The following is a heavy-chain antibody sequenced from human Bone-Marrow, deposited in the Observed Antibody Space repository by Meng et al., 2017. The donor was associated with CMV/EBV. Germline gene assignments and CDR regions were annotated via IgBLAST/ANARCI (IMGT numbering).Heavy chain of an antibody. D-gene: IGHD6-6*01. CDR1: GFMFSSYE. CDR2: ISYSGSTI. CDR3: ATAYSSSPGFLYNWFDP. J-gene: IGHJ5*02. V-gene: IGHV3-48*03. Sequence: GGSLRLSCAASGFMFSSYEMNWVRQAPGKGLEWVSYISYSGSTIYYADSVRGRFTISRDNARNSLYLQMNSLRAEDMAVYYCATAYSSSPGFLYNWFDPWGQGTLVTVSS.